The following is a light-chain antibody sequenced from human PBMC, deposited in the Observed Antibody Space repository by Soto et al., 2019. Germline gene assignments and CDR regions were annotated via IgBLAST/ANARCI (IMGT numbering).Light chain of an antibody. V-gene: IGKV3-20*01. CDR1: QSVGSS. Sequence: EIVLTQSPGTLSLYPGESATVSCRASQSVGSSLAWYHHKPGQAPRLLIYGSSGRATGIPDRFSGSGSGTDFTLTISRLEPEDFAVYYCQQYDTLPRTSGQGTKVEF. J-gene: IGKJ1*01. CDR3: QQYDTLPRT. CDR2: GSS.